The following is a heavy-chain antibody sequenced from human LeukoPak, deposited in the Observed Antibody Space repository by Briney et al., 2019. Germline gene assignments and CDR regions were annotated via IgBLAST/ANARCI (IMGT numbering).Heavy chain of an antibody. D-gene: IGHD3-3*01. Sequence: GGSLRLSCAASGFVFTNYFMSWVRQAPGKGLEWVASIKHDGSEKYYVDSVRGRFTISRDDTMNSLYLQMSSLRAEDTAVYYCATDRGWRTSGYYLYYFEYWGQGTLVTFSS. J-gene: IGHJ4*02. CDR1: GFVFTNYF. CDR2: IKHDGSEK. V-gene: IGHV3-7*01. CDR3: ATDRGWRTSGYYLYYFEY.